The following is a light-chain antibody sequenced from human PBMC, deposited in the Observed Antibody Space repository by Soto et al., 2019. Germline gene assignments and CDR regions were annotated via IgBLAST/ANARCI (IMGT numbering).Light chain of an antibody. CDR3: QQRSNWPRIT. CDR1: RGISSN. Sequence: IVMTQSPATLSASPGERATLSCRASRGISSNLAWYQQKPGQAPRLLIYDASTRATGIPARFSGSGSGTEFTLTISSLEPEDFAVYYCQQRSNWPRITFGQGARLEN. CDR2: DAS. J-gene: IGKJ5*01. V-gene: IGKV3-11*01.